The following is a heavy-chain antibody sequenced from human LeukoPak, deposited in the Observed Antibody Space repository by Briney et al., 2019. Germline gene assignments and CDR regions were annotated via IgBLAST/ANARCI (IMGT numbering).Heavy chain of an antibody. Sequence: GGSLRLSCAASGFTLSSYAMSWVRQAPGKGLEWVSYISSSGSTIYYADSVKGRFTISRDNAKNSLYLQMNSLRAEDTALYYCAKADSGSYSNFDYWGQGTLVTVSS. CDR2: ISSSGSTI. J-gene: IGHJ4*02. D-gene: IGHD1-26*01. V-gene: IGHV3-48*04. CDR1: GFTLSSYA. CDR3: AKADSGSYSNFDY.